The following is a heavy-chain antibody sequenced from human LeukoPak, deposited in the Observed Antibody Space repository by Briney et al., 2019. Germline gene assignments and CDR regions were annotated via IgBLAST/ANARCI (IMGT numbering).Heavy chain of an antibody. J-gene: IGHJ4*02. CDR3: ARQSFAPFQVGPETPIES. Sequence: PSETLSLTCTVSGGSISSYYWSWIRQPAGKGLEWIGRIYTSGSTNYNPSLKSRVTMSVDTSKNQFSLKLTSVTAADTAVYYCARQSFAPFQVGPETPIESWGQGTLVIVSS. CDR1: GGSISSYY. V-gene: IGHV4-4*07. D-gene: IGHD1-26*01. CDR2: IYTSGST.